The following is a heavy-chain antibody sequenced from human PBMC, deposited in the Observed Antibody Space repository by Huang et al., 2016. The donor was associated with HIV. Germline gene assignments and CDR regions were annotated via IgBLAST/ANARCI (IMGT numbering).Heavy chain of an antibody. V-gene: IGHV4-34*02. J-gene: IGHJ3*01. D-gene: IGHD5-18*01. CDR2: IRHEGNT. CDR3: ARGRDTAEMDTLDATLDV. Sequence: QVRLEQWGGGLVRPSETLSRTCAVSGGSFTNHYWSWVRQSPGKGLEWIGEIRHEGNTNFNPSLKIRVNISVDTSKNQFSLKVTSVTAADTAIYFWARGRDTAEMDTLDATLDVWDRGTMVIVSS. CDR1: GGSFTNHY.